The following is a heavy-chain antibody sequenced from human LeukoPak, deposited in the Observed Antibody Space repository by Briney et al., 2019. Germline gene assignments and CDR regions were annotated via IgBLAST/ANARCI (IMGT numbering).Heavy chain of an antibody. CDR1: GGSISSDY. J-gene: IGHJ4*02. D-gene: IGHD6-13*01. V-gene: IGHV4-34*01. Sequence: SETLSLTCTVSGGSISSDYWSWIRQPPGKGLEWIGEINHSGSTNYNPSLKSRVTISVDTSKNQFSLKLSSVTAADTAVYYCATIAAAGKDYWGQGTLVTVSS. CDR2: INHSGST. CDR3: ATIAAAGKDY.